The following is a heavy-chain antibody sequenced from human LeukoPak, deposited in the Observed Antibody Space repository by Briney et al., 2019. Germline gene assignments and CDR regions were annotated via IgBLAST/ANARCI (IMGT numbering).Heavy chain of an antibody. CDR3: ARDHRRRYCSSTRCYLGWLDS. V-gene: IGHV1-69*13. Sequence: GASVKVSCKASGYTFTSYDISWVRQAPGQGLEWMGGIIPMLGTTIYAQKFQGRVTITADESTNTAYMELSSLRSEDTAVYYCARDHRRRYCSSTRCYLGWLDSWGQGTLVTVSS. J-gene: IGHJ5*01. CDR2: IIPMLGTT. D-gene: IGHD2-2*01. CDR1: GYTFTSYD.